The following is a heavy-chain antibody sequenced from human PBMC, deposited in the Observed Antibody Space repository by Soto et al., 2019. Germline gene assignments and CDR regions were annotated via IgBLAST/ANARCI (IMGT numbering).Heavy chain of an antibody. J-gene: IGHJ4*02. Sequence: QVHLVQSGAEVKKPGASVKVSCKGSGYDFTTYGITWVRQAPGQGLEWMAWISAHNGNTDYAQKLQGRVTVTRDTSTSTAYMEPRSLRSDDTAMYYCARGRYGDYWGQGALVTFSS. D-gene: IGHD1-1*01. CDR3: ARGRYGDY. CDR1: GYDFTTYG. V-gene: IGHV1-18*01. CDR2: ISAHNGNT.